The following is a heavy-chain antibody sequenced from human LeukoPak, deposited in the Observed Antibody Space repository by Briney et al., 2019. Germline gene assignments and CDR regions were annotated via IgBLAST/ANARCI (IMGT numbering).Heavy chain of an antibody. Sequence: GGSLRLSCAASGFTFSSYAMHWVRQAPGKGLEWVAAISHDGSNKYSADSVKGRFTISRDNSKNTLYLQMNSLRAEDTAVYYCAKDHGRGIAAAGTLDYWGQGTLVTVSS. J-gene: IGHJ4*02. CDR3: AKDHGRGIAAAGTLDY. CDR1: GFTFSSYA. D-gene: IGHD6-13*01. V-gene: IGHV3-30*04. CDR2: ISHDGSNK.